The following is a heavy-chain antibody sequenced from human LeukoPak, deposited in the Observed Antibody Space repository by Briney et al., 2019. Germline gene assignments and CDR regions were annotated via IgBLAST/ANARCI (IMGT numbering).Heavy chain of an antibody. CDR1: GFTFSSYA. CDR2: IYSGGST. J-gene: IGHJ4*02. V-gene: IGHV3-53*01. Sequence: GGSLRLSCAASGFTFSSYAMSWVRQAPGKGLEWVSVIYSGGSTYYADSVKGRFTISRDNSKNTLYLQMNSLRAEDTAVYYCAGPTYYGGQVYWGQGTLVTVSS. D-gene: IGHD3-22*01. CDR3: AGPTYYGGQVY.